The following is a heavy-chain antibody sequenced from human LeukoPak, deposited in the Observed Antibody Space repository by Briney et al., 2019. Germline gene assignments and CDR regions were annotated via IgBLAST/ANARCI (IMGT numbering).Heavy chain of an antibody. V-gene: IGHV4-39*07. Sequence: PSETLSLTCTVSGGSISSSSYYWGWIRQPPGKGLEWIGSIYYSGSTYYNPSLKSRVTISVDTSKNQFSLKLSSVTAADTAVYYCARSPLTYYFDYWGQGTLVTVSS. J-gene: IGHJ4*02. CDR1: GGSISSSSYY. CDR2: IYYSGST. CDR3: ARSPLTYYFDY.